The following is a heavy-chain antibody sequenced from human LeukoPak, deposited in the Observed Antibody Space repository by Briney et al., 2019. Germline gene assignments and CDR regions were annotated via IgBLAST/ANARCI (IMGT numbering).Heavy chain of an antibody. CDR3: AGTLNYYDSGAYYLAPFDY. CDR1: GYSFTNYW. Sequence: GESLKISCKGSGYSFTNYWIGWVRQMPGKGLEWMGILYPGDSDTRYSPSFQGQVTISADKSISTAYLQWSSLKASDTAMYYCAGTLNYYDSGAYYLAPFDYWGRGTLVTVSS. V-gene: IGHV5-51*01. J-gene: IGHJ4*02. CDR2: LYPGDSDT. D-gene: IGHD3-22*01.